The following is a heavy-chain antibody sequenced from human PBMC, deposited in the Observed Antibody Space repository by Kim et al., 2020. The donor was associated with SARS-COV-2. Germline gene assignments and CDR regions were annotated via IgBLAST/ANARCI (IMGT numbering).Heavy chain of an antibody. CDR3: ARRGQLWLHHWFDP. J-gene: IGHJ5*02. D-gene: IGHD5-18*01. V-gene: IGHV4-39*01. Sequence: NPSLKSRVTISVDTSKNQFSLKLSSVTAADTAVYYCARRGQLWLHHWFDPWGQGTLVTFSS.